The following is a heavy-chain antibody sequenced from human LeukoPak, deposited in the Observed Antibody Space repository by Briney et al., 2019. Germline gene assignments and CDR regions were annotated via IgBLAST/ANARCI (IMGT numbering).Heavy chain of an antibody. CDR1: GGSFSGYY. CDR2: INHSGST. CDR3: ARYKVGSLDYYYAMDV. V-gene: IGHV4-34*01. D-gene: IGHD1-14*01. J-gene: IGHJ6*02. Sequence: SETLSLTCAVYGGSFSGYYWNWIRQPPGKGLEWIGEINHSGSTNYNPSLKSRVTISVDTSKNQFSLKLSSVTAADTAVYYCARYKVGSLDYYYAMDVWGQGTTVTVSS.